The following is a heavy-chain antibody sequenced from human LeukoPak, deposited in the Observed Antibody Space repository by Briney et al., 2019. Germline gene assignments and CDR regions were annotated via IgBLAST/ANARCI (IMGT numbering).Heavy chain of an antibody. V-gene: IGHV4-34*01. Sequence: SETLSLTCAVYGGSFSGYYWSWIRQPPGKGLEWIGEINHSGSTNYNPSLKSRVTISVDTSKNQFSLKLSSVTAADTAVYYCARGSTTSNYFDHWGQGTLVTVSS. J-gene: IGHJ4*02. CDR1: GGSFSGYY. CDR3: ARGSTTSNYFDH. D-gene: IGHD1-1*01. CDR2: INHSGST.